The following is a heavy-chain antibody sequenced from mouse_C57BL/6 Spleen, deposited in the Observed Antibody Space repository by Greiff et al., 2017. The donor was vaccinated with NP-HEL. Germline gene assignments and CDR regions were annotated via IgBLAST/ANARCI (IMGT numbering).Heavy chain of an antibody. V-gene: IGHV14-4*01. Sequence: VQLKESGAELVRPGASVKLSCTASGFNIKDDYMHWVKQRPEQGLEWIGWIDPENGDTEYASKFQGKATITADTSSNTAYLQLSSRTSEDTAVYYCTTPGDYYGSSYGGFDYWGQGTTLTVSS. D-gene: IGHD1-1*01. CDR2: IDPENGDT. CDR1: GFNIKDDY. J-gene: IGHJ2*01. CDR3: TTPGDYYGSSYGGFDY.